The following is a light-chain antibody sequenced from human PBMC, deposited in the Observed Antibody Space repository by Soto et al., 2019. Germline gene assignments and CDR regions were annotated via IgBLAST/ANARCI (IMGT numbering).Light chain of an antibody. CDR1: QSVSSY. V-gene: IGKV3-11*01. CDR3: QQRSNWPAIFT. CDR2: DAS. Sequence: EIVLTQSPATLSLSPGERATLSCRASQSVSSYLAWYQQKPGQAPRLLIYDASNWATGIPARFSGSGSGTDFTLTISSLEPEDFAVYYCQQRSNWPAIFTFGPGTKVDIK. J-gene: IGKJ3*01.